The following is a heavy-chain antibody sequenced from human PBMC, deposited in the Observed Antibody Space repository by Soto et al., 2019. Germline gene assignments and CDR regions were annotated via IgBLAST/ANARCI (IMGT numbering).Heavy chain of an antibody. CDR2: IRSKTDGGTT. J-gene: IGHJ4*02. D-gene: IGHD3-22*01. Sequence: PGGSLRLACAASGFTFSNARMNWVRQAPGKGLEWVGRIRSKTDGGTTDYAAPVKGRFTISRDDSKNTLYLQMNSLKTEDTAVYYCTTDPVTIILVVPPSGWGQGTLDTVSS. V-gene: IGHV3-15*07. CDR3: TTDPVTIILVVPPSG. CDR1: GFTFSNAR.